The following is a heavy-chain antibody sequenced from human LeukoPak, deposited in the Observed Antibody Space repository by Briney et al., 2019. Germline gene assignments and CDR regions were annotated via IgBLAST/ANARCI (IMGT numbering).Heavy chain of an antibody. CDR1: GGSISSYY. J-gene: IGHJ4*02. V-gene: IGHV4-4*07. CDR2: IYTTGSI. D-gene: IGHD6-19*01. Sequence: SETLSLTCTVSGGSISSYYWSWIRQPAGKGLEWIGRIYTTGSISYNPSLKSRVTMSVDTSKNQFSLKLSSVTAADTAVYYCARDQNNSGWPDYRGQGTLVTVSS. CDR3: ARDQNNSGWPDY.